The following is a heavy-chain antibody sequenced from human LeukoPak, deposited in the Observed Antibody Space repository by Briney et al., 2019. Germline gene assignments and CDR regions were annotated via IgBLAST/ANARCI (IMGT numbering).Heavy chain of an antibody. CDR1: GFTFSSYW. Sequence: PGGSLRLSCTASGFTFSSYWVGWVRQGPRKGLEWVANIKQDGSQKYYADSVKGRFTISRDNARNSLFLQMIDLRAEDTAMYYCAKIAPIAAAGAEWYFDLWGRGTLVTVSS. CDR3: AKIAPIAAAGAEWYFDL. V-gene: IGHV3-7*05. D-gene: IGHD6-13*01. J-gene: IGHJ2*01. CDR2: IKQDGSQK.